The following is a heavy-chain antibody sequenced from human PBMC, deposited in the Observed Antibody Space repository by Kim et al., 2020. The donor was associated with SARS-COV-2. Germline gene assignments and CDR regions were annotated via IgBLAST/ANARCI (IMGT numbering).Heavy chain of an antibody. CDR3: ARDTGGPYYDFWSGYYTTSGRWFDP. D-gene: IGHD3-3*01. V-gene: IGHV4-59*01. CDR2: IYYSGST. CDR1: GGSISSYY. J-gene: IGHJ5*02. Sequence: SETLSLTCTVSGGSISSYYWSWIRQPPGKGLEWIGYIYYSGSTNYNPSLKSRVTISVDTSKNQFSLKLSSVTAADTAVYYCARDTGGPYYDFWSGYYTTSGRWFDPWGQGTLVTVSS.